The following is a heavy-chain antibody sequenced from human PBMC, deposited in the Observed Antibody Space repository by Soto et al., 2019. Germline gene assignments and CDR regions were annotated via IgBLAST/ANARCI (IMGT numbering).Heavy chain of an antibody. CDR3: ARVNLVPAAIDMDV. CDR2: ISAYNGNT. V-gene: IGHV1-18*01. D-gene: IGHD2-2*02. Sequence: GASVKVSCKASGYTFTSYGISWARQAPGQGLEWMGWISAYNGNTNYAQKLQGRVTMTTDTSTSTAYMELRSLRSDDTAVYYCARVNLVPAAIDMDVWGKGTTVTVSS. J-gene: IGHJ6*03. CDR1: GYTFTSYG.